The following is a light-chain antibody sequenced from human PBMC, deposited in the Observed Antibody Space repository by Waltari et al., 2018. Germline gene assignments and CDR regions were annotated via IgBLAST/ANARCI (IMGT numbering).Light chain of an antibody. V-gene: IGLV1-47*01. CDR1: SSNIGSYY. J-gene: IGLJ3*02. CDR3: ATWDDSLTGWV. CDR2: RNN. Sequence: QSVLTQPPSASGTPGQRVTISCSGSSSNIGSYYVYWYQQLSGTAPKLLIYRNNWRPSGCPDRFSGSKSGTSASLAITGLRSEDEAHYYCATWDDSLTGWVFGGGTKLAVL.